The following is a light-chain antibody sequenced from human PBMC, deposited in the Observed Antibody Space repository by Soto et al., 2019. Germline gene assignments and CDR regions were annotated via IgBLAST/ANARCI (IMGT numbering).Light chain of an antibody. CDR1: QSISSW. Sequence: FGASQSISSWVAWYQQKPGKAPKLLIYDASSLESGVPSRFSDSGSGTEFPRSRHSLQPDHLITRERLQYHIHSLPFGQGTKVDIK. J-gene: IGKJ1*01. V-gene: IGKV1-5*01. CDR3: LQYHIHSLP. CDR2: DAS.